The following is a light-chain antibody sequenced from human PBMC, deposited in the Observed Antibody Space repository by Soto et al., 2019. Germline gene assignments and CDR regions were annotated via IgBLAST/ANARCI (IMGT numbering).Light chain of an antibody. CDR2: DAY. Sequence: EVVLTQSPVTLSLSPGERATLSCRASQSFRGLLAWYQQKPGQAPRLLIYDAYNRATGIPPRFSGSGSGTDFTLTSNSLEPEDSAVYYCQQRHMWPITFGQGTRLEIK. V-gene: IGKV3-11*01. J-gene: IGKJ5*01. CDR3: QQRHMWPIT. CDR1: QSFRGL.